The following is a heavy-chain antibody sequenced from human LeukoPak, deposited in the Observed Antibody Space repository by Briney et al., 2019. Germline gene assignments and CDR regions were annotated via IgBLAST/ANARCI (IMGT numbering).Heavy chain of an antibody. CDR3: ARGPRQPSITMIVVVTRRHNWFDP. CDR2: IYYSGST. Sequence: SETLSLTCTVSGGSISSSSYYWGWIRQPPGKGLEWIGSIYYSGSTYYNPSLKSRVTISVDTSKNQFSLKLSSVTAADTAVYYCARGPRQPSITMIVVVTRRHNWFDPWGQRTLVTVSS. J-gene: IGHJ5*02. V-gene: IGHV4-39*07. D-gene: IGHD3-22*01. CDR1: GGSISSSSYY.